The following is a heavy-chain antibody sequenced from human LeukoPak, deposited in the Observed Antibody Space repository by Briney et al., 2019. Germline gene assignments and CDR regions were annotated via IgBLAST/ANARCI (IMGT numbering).Heavy chain of an antibody. V-gene: IGHV4-38-2*02. J-gene: IGHJ3*02. CDR1: GYSISSGYY. Sequence: SETLSLTCTVSGYSISSGYYWGWIRQPPGKGLEWIGSIYHSGSTYYNPSLKSRVTISVDTSKNQFSLKLSSVTAADTAVYYCARGGPLAWIQLWTAPGDAFDIWGQGTMVTVSS. D-gene: IGHD5-18*01. CDR2: IYHSGST. CDR3: ARGGPLAWIQLWTAPGDAFDI.